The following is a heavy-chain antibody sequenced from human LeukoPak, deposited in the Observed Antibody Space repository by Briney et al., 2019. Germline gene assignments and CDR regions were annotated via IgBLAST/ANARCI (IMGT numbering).Heavy chain of an antibody. CDR3: ARDSTRWYY. V-gene: IGHV4-59*01. J-gene: IGHJ4*02. D-gene: IGHD6-13*01. CDR1: GASISTYY. Sequence: SETLSLTCSVSGASISTYYWSWIRQPPGKGLEWIGYIYYSGSTDYNPSLKSRVTISVDTSKNQFSLKLRSVTAADTAVYHCARDSTRWYYWGQGILVTVSS. CDR2: IYYSGST.